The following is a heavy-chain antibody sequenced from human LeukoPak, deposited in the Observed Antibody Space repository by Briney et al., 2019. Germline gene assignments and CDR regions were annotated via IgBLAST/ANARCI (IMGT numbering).Heavy chain of an antibody. V-gene: IGHV1-2*04. J-gene: IGHJ3*02. CDR1: GYTFTGYY. CDR2: INPSSGGT. Sequence: ASVKVSCKASGYTFTGYYMHWVRQAPGQGLEWMGWINPSSGGTNYAQKFQGWVTMTRDTSISTAYMELSRLRSDDTAVYYCAREEPYDQDAFDIWGQGTMVTVSS. CDR3: AREEPYDQDAFDI. D-gene: IGHD1-26*01.